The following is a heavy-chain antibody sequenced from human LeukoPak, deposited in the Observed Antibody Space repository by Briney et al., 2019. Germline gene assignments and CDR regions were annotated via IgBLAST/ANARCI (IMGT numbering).Heavy chain of an antibody. D-gene: IGHD3-22*01. CDR2: ISSSSSYT. CDR1: GFTFSDYY. CDR3: ARVVVTPWYFDY. Sequence: GGSLRLSCAASGFTFSDYYMSWIRQVPGKGLEWVSYISSSSSYTNYADSVKGRFTISRDNAKNSLYLQMNSLRAEDTAVYYCARVVVTPWYFDYWGQGTLVTVSS. J-gene: IGHJ4*02. V-gene: IGHV3-11*06.